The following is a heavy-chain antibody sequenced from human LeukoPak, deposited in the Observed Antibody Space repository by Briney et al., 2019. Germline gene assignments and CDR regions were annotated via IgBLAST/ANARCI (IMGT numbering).Heavy chain of an antibody. CDR2: IIPIFGTA. CDR1: GGTFSSYA. J-gene: IGHJ6*02. CDR3: AASRTFWSGYSYYYGMDV. D-gene: IGHD3-3*01. V-gene: IGHV1-69*13. Sequence: AASVKVSCKASGGTFSSYAISWVRQAPGQGLEWMGGIIPIFGTATYAQKFQGRITITADESTSTAYMELSSLRSEDTAVYYCAASRTFWSGYSYYYGMDVWGQGTTVTVSS.